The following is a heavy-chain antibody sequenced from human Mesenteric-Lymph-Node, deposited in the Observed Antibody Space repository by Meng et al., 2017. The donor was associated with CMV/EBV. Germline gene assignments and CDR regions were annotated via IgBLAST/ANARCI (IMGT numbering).Heavy chain of an antibody. CDR1: GYTFTYYY. D-gene: IGHD2-15*01. J-gene: IGHJ5*02. V-gene: IGHV1-2*02. CDR2: INPNTGGT. Sequence: ASVKVSCKASGYTFTYYYMHWVRQAPGQGPECMGWINPNTGGTIYAQKFQGRVTMTRDTSISTAYMELSRLSSDDTAVYYCARGHIVVVVTATWSSGWFDPWGQGTLVTVSS. CDR3: ARGHIVVVVTATWSSGWFDP.